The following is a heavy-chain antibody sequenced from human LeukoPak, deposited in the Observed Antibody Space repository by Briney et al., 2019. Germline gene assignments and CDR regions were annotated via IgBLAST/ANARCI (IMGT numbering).Heavy chain of an antibody. J-gene: IGHJ4*02. D-gene: IGHD3-22*01. CDR1: GVSFSGYY. CDR3: ARGRRYYDSSGYSRFDY. CDR2: ITHSGST. Sequence: PSETLSLTCAVSGVSFSGYYRSWIRQPPGKGLEWIGEITHSGSTTYNPSHNRRVTISVDTSKNQYSLKLSSVTAADTAVYDCARGRRYYDSSGYSRFDYWGGGTLVTVSS. V-gene: IGHV4-34*01.